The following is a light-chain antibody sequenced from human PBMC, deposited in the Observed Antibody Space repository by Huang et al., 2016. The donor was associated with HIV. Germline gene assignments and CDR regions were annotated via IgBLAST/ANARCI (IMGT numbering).Light chain of an antibody. CDR3: QQTYSTPKT. CDR1: QCISSY. J-gene: IGKJ2*01. Sequence: DIQMTQSPSSLSASVGDRVTITCRTSQCISSYLHWFQQKPGKAPKLLIHTTSSLQGGVSSRFSGSGSWTHFTLTINSLQPEDSATYYCQQTYSTPKTFGQGTKLEIK. CDR2: TTS. V-gene: IGKV1-39*01.